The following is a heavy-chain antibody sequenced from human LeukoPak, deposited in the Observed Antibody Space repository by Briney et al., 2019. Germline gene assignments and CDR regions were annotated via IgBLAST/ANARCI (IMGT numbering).Heavy chain of an antibody. Sequence: SVKVSCKASGGTLSSYTMGWVRQAPGQGLEWMGSIIPILGIANYAQKFQGRVTITADKSTSTAYMELSSLRSEDTAVYYCARCSGGSLDYWGQGTLVTVSS. D-gene: IGHD2-15*01. CDR1: GGTLSSYT. J-gene: IGHJ4*02. V-gene: IGHV1-69*02. CDR3: ARCSGGSLDY. CDR2: IIPILGIA.